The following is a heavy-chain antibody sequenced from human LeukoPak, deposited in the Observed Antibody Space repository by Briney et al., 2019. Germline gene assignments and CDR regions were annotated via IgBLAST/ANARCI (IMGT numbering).Heavy chain of an antibody. V-gene: IGHV3-23*01. Sequence: GGSLRLSCAVSGFTFSSYAMSWVRQAPGKGLEWVSAISATGGSTYYADSVKGRFTVSRDNSRDRLYLQMNSLRAEDTAVYYCAKGDSNAITYNWFVPWGQGTLVTVSS. CDR3: AKGDSNAITYNWFVP. CDR1: GFTFSSYA. D-gene: IGHD2-2*01. J-gene: IGHJ5*02. CDR2: ISATGGST.